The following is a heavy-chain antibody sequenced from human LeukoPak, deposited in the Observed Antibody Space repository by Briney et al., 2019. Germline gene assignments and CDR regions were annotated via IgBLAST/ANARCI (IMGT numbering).Heavy chain of an antibody. J-gene: IGHJ4*02. CDR3: ARGWRGDHFDY. V-gene: IGHV4-59*01. CDR2: FYHSGT. CDR1: GDSMSTSY. D-gene: IGHD3-16*01. Sequence: SETLSLTCAVSGDSMSTSYWSWIRQPLGKGLEWIGYFYHSGTDYNPSLKSRVTISGDMSNNQFSLKLSSVTAADTAIYYCARGWRGDHFDYWGQGTLVSVSS.